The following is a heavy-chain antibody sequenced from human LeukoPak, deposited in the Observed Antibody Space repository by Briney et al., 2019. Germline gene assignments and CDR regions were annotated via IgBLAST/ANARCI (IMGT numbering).Heavy chain of an antibody. V-gene: IGHV3-72*01. Sequence: PGGSLRLSCAASGLTFSDHYMDWVRQAPGKGLEWVGRIRNKANSYTTEYAASVKGRFAISRDDSKNSLYLRMNSLKTEDTAVYYCARESGSYSFDYWGQGTLVTVSS. D-gene: IGHD1-26*01. CDR2: IRNKANSYTT. CDR1: GLTFSDHY. J-gene: IGHJ4*02. CDR3: ARESGSYSFDY.